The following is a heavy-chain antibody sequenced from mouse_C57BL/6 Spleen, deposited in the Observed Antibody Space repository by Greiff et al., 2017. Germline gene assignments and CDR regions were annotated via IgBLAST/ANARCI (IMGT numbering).Heavy chain of an antibody. CDR1: GYTFTSYW. D-gene: IGHD2-5*01. CDR3: ARDRYSNYVFYAMDY. V-gene: IGHV1-55*01. CDR2: IYPGSGST. J-gene: IGHJ4*01. Sequence: QVQLQQPGAELVKPGASVKMSCKASGYTFTSYWITWVKQRPGQGLEWIGDIYPGSGSTNYNEKFKSKATLTVDTSSSTAYMQLSSLTSEDSAVYYCARDRYSNYVFYAMDYWGQGTSVTVSS.